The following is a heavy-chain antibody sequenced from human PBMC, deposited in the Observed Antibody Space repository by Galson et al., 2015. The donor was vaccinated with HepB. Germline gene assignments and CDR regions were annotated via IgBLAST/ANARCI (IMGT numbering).Heavy chain of an antibody. J-gene: IGHJ4*02. CDR3: ARKVYSSRAHILYYFDY. Sequence: TLSLTCTVSGGSISSGGYYWSWIRQHPGKGLEWIGYIYYSGSTYYNPSLKSRVTISVDTSKNQFSLKLSSVTAADTAVYYCARKVYSSRAHILYYFDYWGQGTLVTVSS. CDR1: GGSISSGGYY. CDR2: IYYSGST. D-gene: IGHD6-13*01. V-gene: IGHV4-31*03.